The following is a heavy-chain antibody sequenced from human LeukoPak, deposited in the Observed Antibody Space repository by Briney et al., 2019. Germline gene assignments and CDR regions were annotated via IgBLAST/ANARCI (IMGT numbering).Heavy chain of an antibody. J-gene: IGHJ1*01. V-gene: IGHV1-2*02. CDR3: ARPPRDLVSAAPFPF. CDR1: GYTFTDYY. Sequence: GASVTVSCTASGYTFTDYYIHWVRQAPGEGLEWVGWVFPHSGDTYYAQRFHGRVAMTTDTSINTAYMELSRLKSDDTGAYFCARPPRDLVSAAPFPFWGQGTLVTVSS. CDR2: VFPHSGDT. D-gene: IGHD5/OR15-5a*01.